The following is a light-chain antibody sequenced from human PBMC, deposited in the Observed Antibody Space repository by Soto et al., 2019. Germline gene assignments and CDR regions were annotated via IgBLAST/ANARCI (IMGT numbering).Light chain of an antibody. CDR3: QQYHSAPFT. J-gene: IGKJ3*01. CDR2: GAS. Sequence: EIVLTQSPGTLSLSPGERATLSCRASQSVSSSYLAWHQQKPGQAPRLLIYGASSRATGIPDRFSGSGSGTDFTLTISRLEPEDFAVYSCQQYHSAPFTFGPGTKVDIK. V-gene: IGKV3-20*01. CDR1: QSVSSSY.